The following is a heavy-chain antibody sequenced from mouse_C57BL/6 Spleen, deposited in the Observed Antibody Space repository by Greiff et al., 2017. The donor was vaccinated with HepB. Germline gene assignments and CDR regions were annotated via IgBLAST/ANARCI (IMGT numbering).Heavy chain of an antibody. V-gene: IGHV1-72*01. CDR3: ARETEPHPAWFAY. CDR2: IDPNSGGT. Sequence: VQLQQPGAELVKPGASVKLSCKASGYTFTSYWMHWVKQRPGRGLEWIGRIDPNSGGTKYNEKFQSKATLTVDKPSSTAYMQLSSLTSDDSAVYYCARETEPHPAWFAYWGQGTLVTVSA. CDR1: GYTFTSYW. J-gene: IGHJ3*01.